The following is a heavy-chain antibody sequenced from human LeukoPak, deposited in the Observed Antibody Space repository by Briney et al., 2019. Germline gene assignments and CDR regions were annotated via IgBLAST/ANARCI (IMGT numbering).Heavy chain of an antibody. J-gene: IGHJ6*02. V-gene: IGHV3-23*01. CDR2: ISGSGGST. CDR3: AKTPHIVVVTAGMDV. Sequence: GGSLRLSCAASGFTFSSYAMSWVRQAPGKGLEWVSAISGSGGSTYYADSVKGRFTISRDNSENTLYLQMNSLRAEDTAVYYCAKTPHIVVVTAGMDVWGQGTTVTVSS. CDR1: GFTFSSYA. D-gene: IGHD2-21*02.